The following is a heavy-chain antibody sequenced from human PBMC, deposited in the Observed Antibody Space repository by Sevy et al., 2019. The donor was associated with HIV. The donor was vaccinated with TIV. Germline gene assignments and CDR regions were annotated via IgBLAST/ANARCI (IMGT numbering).Heavy chain of an antibody. CDR1: GYTFTGYY. Sequence: ASVNVSCKASGYTFTGYYMHWVRQAPGQGLEWMGWINPNSGGTNYSQKFQGRVTMTRDTSISTAYMELSRLRSDDTAVYYCASPGRVGPYSGMDVWGQGTTVTVSS. D-gene: IGHD2-2*01. J-gene: IGHJ6*02. CDR2: INPNSGGT. CDR3: ASPGRVGPYSGMDV. V-gene: IGHV1-2*02.